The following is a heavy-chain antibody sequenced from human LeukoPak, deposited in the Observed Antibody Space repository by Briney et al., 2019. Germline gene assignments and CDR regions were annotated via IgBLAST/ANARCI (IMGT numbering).Heavy chain of an antibody. CDR2: INPNSGGT. Sequence: ASVKVSCKASGYTFTGYYMHWVRQAPGQGLEWMGRINPNSGGTNYAQKLQGRVTMTTDTSTSTAYMELRSLRSDDTAVYYCHIYDSSGYYYADSFDYWGQGTLVTVSS. CDR1: GYTFTGYY. CDR3: HIYDSSGYYYADSFDY. V-gene: IGHV1-2*06. J-gene: IGHJ4*02. D-gene: IGHD3-22*01.